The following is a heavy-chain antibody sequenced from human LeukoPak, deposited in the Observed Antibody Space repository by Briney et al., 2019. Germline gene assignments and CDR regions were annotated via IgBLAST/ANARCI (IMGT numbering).Heavy chain of an antibody. CDR3: ARGVREYYDILTGYYGSSFDY. CDR2: ISYDGSNK. V-gene: IGHV3-30-3*01. D-gene: IGHD3-9*01. J-gene: IGHJ4*02. CDR1: GFTFSSYA. Sequence: PGRSLRLSCAASGFTFSSYAMHWVRQAPGKGLEWVAVISYDGSNKYYADSVKGRFTISRDNSKNTLYLQMNSLRAEDTAVYYCARGVREYYDILTGYYGSSFDYWGQGTLVTVSS.